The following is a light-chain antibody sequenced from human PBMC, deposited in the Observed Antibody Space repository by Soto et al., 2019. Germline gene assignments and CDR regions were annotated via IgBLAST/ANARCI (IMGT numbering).Light chain of an antibody. CDR3: SSYTTSSIVI. J-gene: IGLJ2*01. CDR2: EVS. CDR1: SSDVGGSNY. V-gene: IGLV2-14*01. Sequence: QSALTQPASVSGSPGQSSTISCTGTSSDVGGSNYVSWYQHHPGKAPQLMIYEVSNRPSGVSNRFSGSKSGNTASLTISGLQAEDEADYYCSSYTTSSIVIFGGGTKVTVL.